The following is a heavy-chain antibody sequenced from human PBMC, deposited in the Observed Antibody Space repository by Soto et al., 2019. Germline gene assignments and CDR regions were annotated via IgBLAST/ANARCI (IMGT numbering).Heavy chain of an antibody. CDR1: GYTFTGYF. CDR2: INPNSGAT. J-gene: IGHJ5*02. CDR3: ARGGGTILAPLP. V-gene: IGHV1-2*02. D-gene: IGHD3-3*01. Sequence: ASVKVSCKAFGYTFTGYFMHWVRQAPGQGLEWLGWINPNSGATKYAQKFQGRVTLTRDTSINTAYMEMSMLRSDDMAVYYCARGGGTILAPLPWGQGTLVTVSS.